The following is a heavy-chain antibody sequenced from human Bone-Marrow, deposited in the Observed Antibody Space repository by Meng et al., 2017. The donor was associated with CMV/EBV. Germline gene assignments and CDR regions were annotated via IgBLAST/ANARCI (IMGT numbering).Heavy chain of an antibody. Sequence: GESLKISCAASGFTFSSYWMHWVRQAPGKGLEWVSSISSSSSYIYYADSVKGRFTISRDNAKNSLYLQMNSLRAEDTAVYYCAREAIVVVPAAIADPFDYWGQGTLVTVSS. J-gene: IGHJ4*02. CDR2: ISSSSSYI. V-gene: IGHV3-21*01. CDR3: AREAIVVVPAAIADPFDY. CDR1: GFTFSSYW. D-gene: IGHD2-2*02.